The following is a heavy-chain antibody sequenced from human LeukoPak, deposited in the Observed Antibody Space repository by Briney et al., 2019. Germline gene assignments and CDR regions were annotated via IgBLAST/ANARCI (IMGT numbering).Heavy chain of an antibody. CDR1: GYTFTSYY. J-gene: IGHJ4*02. D-gene: IGHD5-12*01. CDR2: INPNSGGT. V-gene: IGHV1-2*02. CDR3: ARDRRGYSGYESFDY. Sequence: GASVKVSCKTSGYTFTSYYMHWVRQAPGQGLEWMGWINPNSGGTNYAQKFQGRVTMTRDTSISTAYMELSRLRSDDTAVYYCARDRRGYSGYESFDYWGQGTLVTVSS.